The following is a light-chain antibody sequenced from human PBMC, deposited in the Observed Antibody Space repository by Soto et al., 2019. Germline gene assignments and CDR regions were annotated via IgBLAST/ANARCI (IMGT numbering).Light chain of an antibody. CDR1: SSDDGGHDF. CDR2: EVT. J-gene: IGLJ2*01. V-gene: IGLV2-8*01. CDR3: SSYAASNNFEVV. Sequence: QSVLTQPPSASGSPGQSVTISCTGTSSDDGGHDFVSWYQHHPGKAPKLIIYEVTKRPSGVPDRFSGSKSGSTASLTVSGLQAEDEADYHCSSYAASNNFEVVFGGGTKVTVL.